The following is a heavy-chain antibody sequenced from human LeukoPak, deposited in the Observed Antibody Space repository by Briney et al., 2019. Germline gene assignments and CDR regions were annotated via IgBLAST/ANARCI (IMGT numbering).Heavy chain of an antibody. J-gene: IGHJ4*02. CDR2: ISGGSTYI. CDR3: ARDGYCNSITCFDY. D-gene: IGHD2-2*03. Sequence: PGGSLRLSCAASGFTFSSYEMNWVRQAPGKGLEWVSSISGGSTYIYYADSVKGRFTISRDNTKNSVYLQMNGLRAEDTAIYYCARDGYCNSITCFDYWGQGTLVTVSS. V-gene: IGHV3-21*01. CDR1: GFTFSSYE.